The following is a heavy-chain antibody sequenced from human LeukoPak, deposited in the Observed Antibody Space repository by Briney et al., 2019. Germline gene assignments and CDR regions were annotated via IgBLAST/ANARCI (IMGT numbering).Heavy chain of an antibody. CDR2: ISGSSTYI. D-gene: IGHD3-10*02. CDR3: AELGITMVGGV. V-gene: IGHV3-21*01. Sequence: GGSLRLSCAASGFTFSRYTMNWVRQAPGKGLEWVSSISGSSTYIYYADSVKGRFTISRDNAKNSLFLQMNSLRAEDTAVYYCAELGITMVGGVWGKGTTVTISS. CDR1: GFTFSRYT. J-gene: IGHJ6*04.